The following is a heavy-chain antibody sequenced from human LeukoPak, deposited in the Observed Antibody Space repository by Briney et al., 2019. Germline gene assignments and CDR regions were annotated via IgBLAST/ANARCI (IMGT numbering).Heavy chain of an antibody. D-gene: IGHD6-13*01. V-gene: IGHV3-9*01. CDR2: ISWNSKNI. CDR1: GFTFDDYA. Sequence: GGSLRLSCAASGFTFDDYAMFWVRQAPGKGLEWVSGISWNSKNIGYAASVKGRFTISRDNAKNSLYLQMNSLRAEDTAVYYCAKDLEQLVHGWGYYYYGMDVWGQGTTVTVSS. CDR3: AKDLEQLVHGWGYYYYGMDV. J-gene: IGHJ6*02.